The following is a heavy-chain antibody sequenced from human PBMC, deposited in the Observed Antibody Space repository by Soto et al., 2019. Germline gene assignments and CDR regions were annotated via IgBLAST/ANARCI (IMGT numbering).Heavy chain of an antibody. CDR3: ARDKSRVDSSSFY. J-gene: IGHJ4*02. Sequence: GGSLRLSCAASGFTFSSYAMHWVRQAPGKGLEWVAVISYDGSNKYYADSVKGRFTISRDNSKNTLYLQMNSLRAEDTAVYYCARDKSRVDSSSFYWGQGTLVTVSS. CDR2: ISYDGSNK. D-gene: IGHD6-6*01. CDR1: GFTFSSYA. V-gene: IGHV3-30-3*01.